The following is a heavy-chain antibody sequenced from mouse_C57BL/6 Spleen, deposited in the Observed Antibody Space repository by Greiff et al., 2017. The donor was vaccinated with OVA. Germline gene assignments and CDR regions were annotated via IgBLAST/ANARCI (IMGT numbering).Heavy chain of an antibody. D-gene: IGHD2-3*01. CDR3: ARDLADGPLYYYAMDY. V-gene: IGHV5-4*01. CDR2: ISDGGSYT. Sequence: DVHLVESGGGLVKPGGSLKLSCAASGFTFSSYAMSWVRQTPEKRLEWVATISDGGSYTYYPDNVKGRFTISRDNAKNNLYLQMSHLKSEDTAMYYCARDLADGPLYYYAMDYWGQGTSVTVSS. J-gene: IGHJ4*01. CDR1: GFTFSSYA.